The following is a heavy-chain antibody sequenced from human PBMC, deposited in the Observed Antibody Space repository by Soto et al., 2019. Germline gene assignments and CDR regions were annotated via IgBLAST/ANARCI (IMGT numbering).Heavy chain of an antibody. Sequence: EVQWGESGGGLVQPGGSLRLSCAGSGFVFSMYWMHWVRQAPGKGLEWVSRISDDGSTIHYADSVKGRFSISRDNAQNILFLEMTALRDDDTAVYYCVRGPRPSSVGTGAFWGQGSPVTVSS. V-gene: IGHV3-74*01. CDR1: GFVFSMYW. J-gene: IGHJ4*02. CDR3: VRGPRPSSVGTGAF. CDR2: ISDDGSTI. D-gene: IGHD3-10*01.